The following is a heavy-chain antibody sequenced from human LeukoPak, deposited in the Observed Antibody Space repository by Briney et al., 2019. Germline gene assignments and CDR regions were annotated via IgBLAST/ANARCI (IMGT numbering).Heavy chain of an antibody. D-gene: IGHD7-27*01. V-gene: IGHV3-30*02. CDR1: GFTLSSYG. J-gene: IGHJ3*01. CDR2: MRDNGRDK. CDR3: TSRTGAI. Sequence: GGSLRLSCAASGFTLSSYGIHWVRQAPGKGLEWVSFMRDNGRDKYYRDSVKGRFTTSRDNSKNTLHLQMNSLRVEDTAVYYCTSRTGAIWGQGTMVTVSS.